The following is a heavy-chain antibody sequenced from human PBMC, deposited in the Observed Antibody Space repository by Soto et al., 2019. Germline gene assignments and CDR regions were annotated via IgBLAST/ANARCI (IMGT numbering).Heavy chain of an antibody. CDR3: ARHHVRGRTIAGAAEF. D-gene: IGHD1-26*01. CDR2: INHSGNT. Sequence: QVQLQQWGAGLLKPSETLSLTCAVYGKSLSGYYWSWIRQPPGKALEWIGEINHSGNTNYNPSLKSRVTISVDTSKNQLFLNLSSVTAVDTAMYYCARHHVRGRTIAGAAEFWGQGTLVTVSS. CDR1: GKSLSGYY. V-gene: IGHV4-34*01. J-gene: IGHJ4*02.